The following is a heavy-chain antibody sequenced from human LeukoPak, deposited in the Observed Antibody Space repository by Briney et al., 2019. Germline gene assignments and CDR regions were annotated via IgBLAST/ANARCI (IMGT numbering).Heavy chain of an antibody. J-gene: IGHJ4*02. CDR2: INHSGST. CDR3: ASLHDSSGSNDY. D-gene: IGHD3-22*01. CDR1: GGSFSGYY. V-gene: IGHV4-34*01. Sequence: SETLSLTCAVYGGSFSGYYWSWIRQPPGKGLEWIGEINHSGSTNYNPSLKSRVTISVDTSRNQFSLKLGSVTAADTAVYYCASLHDSSGSNDYWGQGTLVTVSS.